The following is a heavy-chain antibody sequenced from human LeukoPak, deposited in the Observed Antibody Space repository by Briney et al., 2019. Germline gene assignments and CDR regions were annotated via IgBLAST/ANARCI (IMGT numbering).Heavy chain of an antibody. CDR1: GFTFSSSW. Sequence: QPGGSLRLPCAASGFTFSSSWMYWVRQAPGKGLVWVSRINSDESITTYADSVKGRFTISRDNAKNTLYLQMNSLRAEDTAVYYCARGLVPGFLDYWGQGSPVAVSS. D-gene: IGHD4-11*01. J-gene: IGHJ4*02. V-gene: IGHV3-74*01. CDR2: INSDESIT. CDR3: ARGLVPGFLDY.